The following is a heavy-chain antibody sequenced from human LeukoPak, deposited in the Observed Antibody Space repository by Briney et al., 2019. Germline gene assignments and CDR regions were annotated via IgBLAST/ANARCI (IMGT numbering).Heavy chain of an antibody. J-gene: IGHJ4*02. D-gene: IGHD3-10*01. CDR1: GYTLTSYY. V-gene: IGHV1-2*02. Sequence: GASVKVSCKASGYTLTSYYMHWVRQAPGQGLEWMGGINPNSGGTNYAQKFQGRVTMTRDTSISTAYMELSRLRSDDTAVYYCARDRGYYYASGTYYFFDYWGQGSLVTVSS. CDR2: INPNSGGT. CDR3: ARDRGYYYASGTYYFFDY.